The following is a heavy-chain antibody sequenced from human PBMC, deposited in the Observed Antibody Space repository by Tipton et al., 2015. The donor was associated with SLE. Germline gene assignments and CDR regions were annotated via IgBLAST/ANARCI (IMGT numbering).Heavy chain of an antibody. CDR2: IYYSGST. CDR1: GGSISSYY. J-gene: IGHJ4*02. Sequence: TLSLTCTVSGGSISSYYWSWIRQPPGKGLEWIGYIYYSGSTNYNPSLKSRVTISVDTSKNQFSLKLSSVTAADTAVYYCARDSSSWYYFDYWGQGTLVTVS. V-gene: IGHV4-59*12. CDR3: ARDSSSWYYFDY. D-gene: IGHD6-13*01.